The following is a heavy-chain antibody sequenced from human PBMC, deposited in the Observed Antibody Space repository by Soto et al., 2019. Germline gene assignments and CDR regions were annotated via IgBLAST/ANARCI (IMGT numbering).Heavy chain of an antibody. CDR2: IIPILGIA. J-gene: IGHJ4*02. CDR1: GGTFSSYT. CDR3: ARDSEIAVAGTGSFSY. D-gene: IGHD6-19*01. V-gene: IGHV1-69*04. Sequence: GASVKVSCKASGGTFSSYTISWVRQAPGQGLEWMGRIIPILGIANYAQKFQGRVTITADKSTSTAYMELSSLRSEDTAVYYCARDSEIAVAGTGSFSYWGQGTLVTVSS.